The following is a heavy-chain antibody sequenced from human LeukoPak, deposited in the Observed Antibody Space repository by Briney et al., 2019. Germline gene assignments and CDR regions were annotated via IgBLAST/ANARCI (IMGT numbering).Heavy chain of an antibody. CDR1: GYSISSGYY. CDR2: IYYSGST. V-gene: IGHV4-38-2*02. CDR3: ARVGSSSWYYYYYYMDV. Sequence: SETLSLTCTVSGYSISSGYYWGWIRQPPGKGLEWIGSIYYSGSTYYNPSLKSRVTISVDTSKNQFSLKLSSVTAADTAVYYCARVGSSSWYYYYYYMDVWGKGTTVTVSS. J-gene: IGHJ6*03. D-gene: IGHD6-13*01.